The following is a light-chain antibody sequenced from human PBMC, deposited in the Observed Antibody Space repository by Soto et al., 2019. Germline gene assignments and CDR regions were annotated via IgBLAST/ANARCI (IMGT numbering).Light chain of an antibody. J-gene: IGKJ1*01. CDR2: GAS. Sequence: IVLTQSPGTLSLSPGERGTHSCRASQSVSSGYLAWYQQKPGQAPRLLIYGASSRATGIPDRFSGSGSGTDFTLTISRLEPEDFAVYYCQQYDSSPKTFGQGTKVDIK. CDR1: QSVSSGY. V-gene: IGKV3-20*01. CDR3: QQYDSSPKT.